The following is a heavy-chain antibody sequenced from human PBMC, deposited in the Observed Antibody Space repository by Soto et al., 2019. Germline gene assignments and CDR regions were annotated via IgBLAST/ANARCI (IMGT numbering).Heavy chain of an antibody. D-gene: IGHD4-4*01. CDR3: AAPNTAYSTYGMDV. V-gene: IGHV3-30-3*01. J-gene: IGHJ6*02. Sequence: GGSLRLSCAASGFTFSSYAMHWVRQAPGKGLEWVAVISYDGSNKYYADSVKGRFTISRDNSKNTLYLQMNSLRAEDTAVYYCAAPNTAYSTYGMDVWGQGTTVTVS. CDR1: GFTFSSYA. CDR2: ISYDGSNK.